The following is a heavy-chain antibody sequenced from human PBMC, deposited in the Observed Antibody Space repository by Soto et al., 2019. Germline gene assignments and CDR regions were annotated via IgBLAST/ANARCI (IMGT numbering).Heavy chain of an antibody. Sequence: PSETLSLTCAVYGGSFIGYYWSWIRQPPGKGLEWIGEINHSGSTNYNPSLKSRVTISVDTSKNQFSLKLSSVTAADTAVYYCARVDFWSGYSVYYYYGMDVWGQGTTVTVSS. D-gene: IGHD3-3*01. CDR1: GGSFIGYY. CDR3: ARVDFWSGYSVYYYYGMDV. V-gene: IGHV4-34*01. J-gene: IGHJ6*02. CDR2: INHSGST.